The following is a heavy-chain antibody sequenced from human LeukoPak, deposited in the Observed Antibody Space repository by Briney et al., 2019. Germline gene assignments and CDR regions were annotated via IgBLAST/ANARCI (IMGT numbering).Heavy chain of an antibody. CDR2: LDPEDGET. V-gene: IGHV1-24*01. J-gene: IGHJ3*02. D-gene: IGHD5-12*01. Sequence: GASVKVSCKVSGYTLTELSMHWVRQAPGKGLEWMGGLDPEDGETIYAQKFQGRVTMTEDTSTDTAYMELSSLRSEDTAVYYCATYSGYALRDAFDIWGQGTMVTVSS. CDR1: GYTLTELS. CDR3: ATYSGYALRDAFDI.